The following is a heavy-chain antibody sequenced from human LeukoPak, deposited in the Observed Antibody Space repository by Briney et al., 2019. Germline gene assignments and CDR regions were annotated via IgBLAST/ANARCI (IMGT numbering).Heavy chain of an antibody. CDR2: IHYSGST. D-gene: IGHD6-13*01. CDR1: GGPISSYY. Sequence: SETLSLTCTVSGGPISSYYWSWIRQPPGKGLEWIGYIHYSGSTTSNPSLKSRVTISVDTSKNQFSLKLSSVTAADTAVYYGASGGSSWYFGWFDPWGQGTLVTVSS. V-gene: IGHV4-59*08. J-gene: IGHJ5*02. CDR3: ASGGSSWYFGWFDP.